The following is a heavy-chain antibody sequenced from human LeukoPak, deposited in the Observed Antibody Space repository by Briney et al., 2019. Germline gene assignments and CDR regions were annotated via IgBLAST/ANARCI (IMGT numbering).Heavy chain of an antibody. CDR3: ARVRDSSGHFDY. CDR2: INPSVGGT. J-gene: IGHJ4*02. V-gene: IGHV1-46*01. Sequence: GASVKVSCKASGYTFTSYYIHWVRQAPGQGLEWMGIINPSVGGTAYAQKFQGRVTMTRDTSTSTVYMELSSLRPEDTAVYYCARVRDSSGHFDYWGQGTLVTVSS. CDR1: GYTFTSYY. D-gene: IGHD3-22*01.